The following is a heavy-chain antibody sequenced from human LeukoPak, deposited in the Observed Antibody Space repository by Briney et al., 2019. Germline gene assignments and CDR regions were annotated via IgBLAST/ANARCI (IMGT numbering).Heavy chain of an antibody. CDR1: GYTFTSYY. J-gene: IGHJ3*02. CDR3: AREIEACSGGSCYSPYDAFDI. D-gene: IGHD2-15*01. Sequence: GASVKVSCKASGYTFTSYYTHWVRQAPGQGLEWMGIINPGGGSTSYAQKFQGRVTMTRDMSTSTVYMELSSLRSEDTAVYYCAREIEACSGGSCYSPYDAFDIWGQGTMVTVSS. CDR2: INPGGGST. V-gene: IGHV1-46*01.